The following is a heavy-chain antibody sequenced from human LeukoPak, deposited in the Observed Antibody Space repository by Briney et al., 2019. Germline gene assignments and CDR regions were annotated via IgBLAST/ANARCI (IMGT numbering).Heavy chain of an antibody. Sequence: GESLKISCKGSGYSFSNYWIAWVRQMPGKGLEWMGIIFPGDSDTRYSPSIQGQVTISADKSISTAYLQWSSLKASDTAVYYCARHLDSDYDSYFDYWGQGTLVTVSS. V-gene: IGHV5-51*01. J-gene: IGHJ4*02. CDR1: GYSFSNYW. D-gene: IGHD5-12*01. CDR2: IFPGDSDT. CDR3: ARHLDSDYDSYFDY.